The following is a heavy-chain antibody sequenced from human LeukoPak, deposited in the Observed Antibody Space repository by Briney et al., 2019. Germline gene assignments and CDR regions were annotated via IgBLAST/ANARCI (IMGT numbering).Heavy chain of an antibody. CDR3: ARGRYGDPYYFDY. D-gene: IGHD4-17*01. J-gene: IGHJ4*02. V-gene: IGHV3-11*01. CDR2: ISSSGSTI. CDR1: GFTFSSYA. Sequence: GGSLRLSCAASGFTFSSYAMSWIRQAPGNGLEWVSYISSSGSTIYYADSVKGRFTISRDNAKNSLYLQMNSLRAEDTAVYYCARGRYGDPYYFDYWGQGTLVTVSS.